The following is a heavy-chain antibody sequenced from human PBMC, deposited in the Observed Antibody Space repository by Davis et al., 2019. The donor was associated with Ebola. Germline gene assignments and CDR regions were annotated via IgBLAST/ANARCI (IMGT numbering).Heavy chain of an antibody. CDR3: ARAGPRDSGSFHDAFDM. CDR1: AFSFRHFD. J-gene: IGHJ3*02. D-gene: IGHD1-26*01. V-gene: IGHV3-30*02. CDR2: IRHDERKT. Sequence: AGSLTLSCAASAFSFRHFDMHWVRHAPGNGPEWVTSIRHDERKTYYRDSVKGRFTISRDNSRNTLSLQMNSLIIEDTAVYNCARAGPRDSGSFHDAFDMWGQGTMVTVSS.